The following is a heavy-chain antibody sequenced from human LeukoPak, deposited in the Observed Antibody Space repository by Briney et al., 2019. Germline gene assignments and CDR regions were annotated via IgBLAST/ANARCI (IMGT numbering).Heavy chain of an antibody. CDR2: ISWNSGSI. J-gene: IGHJ4*02. D-gene: IGHD3-9*01. V-gene: IGHV3-9*01. CDR3: AYGYFDWKPSRVY. CDR1: GFTFDDYA. Sequence: GRSLRLSCAASGFTFDDYAMHWVRHAPAKGLEWVSGISWNSGSIGYADSVKGRFTISRDNAKNSLYLQINSLRAEDTAVYYCAYGYFDWKPSRVYWGQGTLVTVSS.